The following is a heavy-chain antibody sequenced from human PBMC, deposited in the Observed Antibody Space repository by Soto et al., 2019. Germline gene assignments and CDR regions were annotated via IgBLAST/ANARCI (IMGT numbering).Heavy chain of an antibody. Sequence: SETLSLTCTVSGGSFSSGSYYWSWIRQPPGKGLGWIGYIYYSGSTNYNPSLKSRVTISVDTSKNQFSLKLSSVTAADTAVYYCASITRTCISTSCYRYYYGMDVWGQGTTVTVSS. J-gene: IGHJ6*02. CDR2: IYYSGST. CDR3: ASITRTCISTSCYRYYYGMDV. CDR1: GGSFSSGSYY. D-gene: IGHD2-2*02. V-gene: IGHV4-61*01.